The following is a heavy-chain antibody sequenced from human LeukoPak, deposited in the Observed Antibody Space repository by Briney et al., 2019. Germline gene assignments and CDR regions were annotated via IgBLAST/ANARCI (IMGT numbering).Heavy chain of an antibody. J-gene: IGHJ1*01. Sequence: GSLRLSCAASGFTFSSYAMSWVRQAPGKGLEWVSAISGSGGSTYYADSVKGRFTISRDNSKNTLYLQMNSLRAEDTAVYYCAKGRRINEYFQHWGQGTLVTVSS. V-gene: IGHV3-23*01. CDR3: AKGRRINEYFQH. D-gene: IGHD3-10*01. CDR2: ISGSGGST. CDR1: GFTFSSYA.